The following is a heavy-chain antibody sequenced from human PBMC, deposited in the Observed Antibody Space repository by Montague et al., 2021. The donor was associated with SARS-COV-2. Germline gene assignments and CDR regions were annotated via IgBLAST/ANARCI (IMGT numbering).Heavy chain of an antibody. Sequence: SETLSLTCAVYGGSFSGYYWSWIRQPPGKGLERIGEINHSGSTNYNPSLKSRVTISVDTSKNQFSLKLSSVTAADTAVYYCARGRSYSSWYGVNWFDPWGQGTLVTVSS. V-gene: IGHV4-34*01. CDR3: ARGRSYSSWYGVNWFDP. CDR1: GGSFSGYY. J-gene: IGHJ5*02. CDR2: INHSGST. D-gene: IGHD6-13*01.